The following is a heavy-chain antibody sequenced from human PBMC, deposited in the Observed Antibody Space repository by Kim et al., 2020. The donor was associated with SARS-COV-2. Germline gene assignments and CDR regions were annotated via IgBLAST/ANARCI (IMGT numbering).Heavy chain of an antibody. Sequence: GGSLRLSCAASGFTVSSNYMSWVRQAPGKGLEWVSVIYSGGSTYYADSVKGRFTISRDNSKNTLYLQMNSLRAEDTAVYYCAGSIVGALSYYYGMDVWGQGTTVTVSS. D-gene: IGHD1-26*01. J-gene: IGHJ6*02. CDR1: GFTVSSNY. CDR2: IYSGGST. CDR3: AGSIVGALSYYYGMDV. V-gene: IGHV3-66*02.